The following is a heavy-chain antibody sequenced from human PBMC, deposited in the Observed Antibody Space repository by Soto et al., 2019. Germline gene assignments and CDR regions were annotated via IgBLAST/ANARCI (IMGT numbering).Heavy chain of an antibody. CDR1: GFTFSSYA. J-gene: IGHJ6*02. D-gene: IGHD2-15*01. CDR2: TSYDGSNK. CDR3: ARDRTPGPFYYYGMDV. Sequence: GGSLRLSCAASGFTFSSYAIHWVRQAPGKGLEWAAVTSYDGSNKYYADSVKGRFTISRDNSKSTVYMQMNSLRPEDTAVYYCARDRTPGPFYYYGMDVWGQGTTVTVSS. V-gene: IGHV3-30-3*01.